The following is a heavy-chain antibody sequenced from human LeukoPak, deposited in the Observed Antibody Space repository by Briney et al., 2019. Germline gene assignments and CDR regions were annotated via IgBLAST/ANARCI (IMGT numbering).Heavy chain of an antibody. CDR2: IYYSGTT. CDR3: ARHLWSMTSVAFEI. J-gene: IGHJ3*02. Sequence: PSETLSLTCSVSGVSISTYYWSWIRQPPGKGLEWIGYIYYSGTTNYNPSLKSRVTISVDTSKNQFSLRLSSVTAADTAVYFCARHLWSMTSVAFEIWGQGTMVTVSS. V-gene: IGHV4-59*08. CDR1: GVSISTYY. D-gene: IGHD2-8*02.